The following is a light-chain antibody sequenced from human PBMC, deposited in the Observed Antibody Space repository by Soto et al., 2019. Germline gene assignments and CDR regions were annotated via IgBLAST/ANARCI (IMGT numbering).Light chain of an antibody. J-gene: IGKJ4*01. CDR3: QQFSSSPLT. Sequence: EIVLTQSPGTRSFSPGERATLSCRASQSISSSYLAWYQQKPGQPPRLLLYRTFSRATGIPDRFSGSGSGTDFTLTISRLEPEDFAVYFCQQFSSSPLTFGGGTKVDIK. CDR2: RTF. V-gene: IGKV3-20*01. CDR1: QSISSSY.